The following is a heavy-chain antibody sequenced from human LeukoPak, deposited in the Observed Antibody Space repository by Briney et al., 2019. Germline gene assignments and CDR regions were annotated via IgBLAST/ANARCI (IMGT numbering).Heavy chain of an antibody. J-gene: IGHJ4*02. CDR1: GFTFSSFA. CDR3: AKDFSSGLFDY. D-gene: IGHD6-19*01. Sequence: QLGGSLRLSCAASGFTFSSFAMSWVRQTPGKGLEWVSTISHDGGSTYFADSVKGRFTISRDNSKSTLYLQMNSLRAEDMALYFCAKDFSSGLFDYWGQGTLVAVSS. V-gene: IGHV3-23*01. CDR2: ISHDGGST.